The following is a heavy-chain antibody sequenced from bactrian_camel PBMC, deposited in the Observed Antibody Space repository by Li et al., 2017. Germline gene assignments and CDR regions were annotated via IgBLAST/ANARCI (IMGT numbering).Heavy chain of an antibody. CDR2: IYSDGTKP. D-gene: IGHD3*01. CDR1: GFTFRNYY. J-gene: IGHJ4*01. V-gene: IGHV3-2*01. Sequence: HVQLVESGGGLVQPGGSLRLSCAASGFTFRNYYINWLRQTPRTSLEWVSSIYSDGTKPLYVDFAEGRFTISRDNVKDIVYLQMDHLKAEDTALYYCATRISDCAYYTSGRCYSHRGQGTQVTVS.